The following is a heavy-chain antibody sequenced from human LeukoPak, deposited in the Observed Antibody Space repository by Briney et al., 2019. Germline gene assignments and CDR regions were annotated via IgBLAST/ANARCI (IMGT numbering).Heavy chain of an antibody. V-gene: IGHV1-69*05. CDR1: GGTFSSYA. CDR3: TRSGFGGGVHFDY. D-gene: IGHD3-16*01. CDR2: IIPIFGTA. J-gene: IGHJ4*02. Sequence: GSSVKVSCKAPGGTFSSYAISWVRQAPGQGLEWMGGIIPIFGTANYAQKFQGRVTITTDESTSTAYMELSSLRSDDTAVYYCTRSGFGGGVHFDYWGQGTPVTVSS.